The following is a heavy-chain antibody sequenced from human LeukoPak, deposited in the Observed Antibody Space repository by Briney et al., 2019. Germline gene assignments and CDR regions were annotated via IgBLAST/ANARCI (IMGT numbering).Heavy chain of an antibody. Sequence: GGSLRLSCAASGFTFSSYSMNWVRQAPGKGLEWVSSISSSSSYIYYADSVKGRFTISRDNAKNSLYLQMNSLRAEDTAVYYCAKDDYGGNSGMDYWGQGTLVTVSS. CDR1: GFTFSSYS. V-gene: IGHV3-21*01. D-gene: IGHD4-23*01. J-gene: IGHJ4*02. CDR3: AKDDYGGNSGMDY. CDR2: ISSSSSYI.